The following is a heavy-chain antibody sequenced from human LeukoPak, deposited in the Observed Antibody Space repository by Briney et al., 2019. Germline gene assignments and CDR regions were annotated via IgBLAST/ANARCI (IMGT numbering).Heavy chain of an antibody. Sequence: SETLSLTCTVSGGSISSSSYFWGWIRQPPGRGLEWIGTPYYSGTTSHNPSLQSRVTISVDTSKNQFSLKLSSVTAADTSIYYCARLNAYSSSWHYFDSWGQGTLVTVSS. CDR3: ARLNAYSSSWHYFDS. J-gene: IGHJ4*02. D-gene: IGHD6-13*01. CDR1: GGSISSSSYF. CDR2: PYYSGTT. V-gene: IGHV4-39*01.